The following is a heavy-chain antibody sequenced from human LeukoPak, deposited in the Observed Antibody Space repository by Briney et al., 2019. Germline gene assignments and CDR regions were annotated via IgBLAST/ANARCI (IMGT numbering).Heavy chain of an antibody. D-gene: IGHD5-18*01. J-gene: IGHJ3*02. CDR3: AKNRGYSYGADAFDI. CDR2: ISYDASNV. V-gene: IGHV3-30*18. CDR1: GFTFSSYE. Sequence: GGSLRLSCAGSGFTFSSYEMNWVRQVPGKGLEWLTVISYDASNVYYGDSVKGRITVSRDNSKNTVFLQMNNLRPEDTAVYYCAKNRGYSYGADAFDIWGQGTTVTVSA.